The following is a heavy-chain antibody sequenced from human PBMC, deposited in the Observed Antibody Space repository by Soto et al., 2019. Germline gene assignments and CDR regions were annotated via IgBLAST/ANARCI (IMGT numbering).Heavy chain of an antibody. V-gene: IGHV3-30*03. D-gene: IGHD6-19*01. CDR2: ISYDGSNK. CDR3: VRAWMTPQWLVRGVWFDP. Sequence: QVQLVESGGGVVQPGRSLRLSCAASGFTFSSYGMHWVRQAPGKGLEWVAVISYDGSNKYYADSVKGRFTISRDNSKNTLYLKMNSLRAEDTAVYYWVRAWMTPQWLVRGVWFDPWGQGTLVTVSS. CDR1: GFTFSSYG. J-gene: IGHJ5*02.